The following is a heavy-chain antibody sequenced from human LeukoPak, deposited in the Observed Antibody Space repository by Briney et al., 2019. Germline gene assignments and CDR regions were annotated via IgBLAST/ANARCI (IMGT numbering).Heavy chain of an antibody. J-gene: IGHJ3*02. CDR2: INHSGST. V-gene: IGHV4-34*09. CDR3: ARGMYYYDSSGYYSVADAFDI. D-gene: IGHD3-22*01. Sequence: SETLSLTCAVYGGSFSGYYWSWIRQPPGKGLEWIGEINHSGSTYYNPSLKSRVTISVDTSKNQFSLKLSSVTAADTAVYYCARGMYYYDSSGYYSVADAFDIWGQGTMVTVSS. CDR1: GGSFSGYY.